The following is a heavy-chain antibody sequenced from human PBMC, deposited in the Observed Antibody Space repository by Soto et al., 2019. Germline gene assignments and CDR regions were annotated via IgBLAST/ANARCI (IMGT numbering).Heavy chain of an antibody. CDR3: ARGGGSDSFDY. D-gene: IGHD1-26*01. CDR2: INHLETT. V-gene: IGHV4-30-2*01. J-gene: IGHJ4*02. Sequence: PSETLSLTCPVSGASITFGGYSFGCIRQTPGKGLEWIGYINHLETTFYNPSFESRLTLSIDRAKNQFSLKLHSMSAADRAVYFCARGGGSDSFDYWGQGTLVTVSS. CDR1: GASITFGGYS.